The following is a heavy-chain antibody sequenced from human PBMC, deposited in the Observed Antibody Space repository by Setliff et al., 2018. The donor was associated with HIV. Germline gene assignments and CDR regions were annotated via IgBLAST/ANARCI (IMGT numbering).Heavy chain of an antibody. CDR2: LFYTGST. D-gene: IGHD6-19*01. V-gene: IGHV4-39*01. CDR1: GDSITSRNYH. Sequence: NPSGTLSLTCAVSGDSITSRNYHWDWVPQPPGKGLEWIGSLFYTGSTSCNPSLKSRVTISGDTSKNQFSLKVNSVTATDTAVYYCASHSGGWNYYLDYWGQGTLVTVSS. J-gene: IGHJ4*02. CDR3: ASHSGGWNYYLDY.